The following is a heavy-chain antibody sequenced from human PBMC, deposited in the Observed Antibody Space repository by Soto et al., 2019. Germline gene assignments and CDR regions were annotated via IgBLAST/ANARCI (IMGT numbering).Heavy chain of an antibody. J-gene: IGHJ4*02. Sequence: QVQLQQWGAGLLKPSETLSLTCAVYGGSFSGYYWSWIRQPPGKGLEWIGEINHSGSTNYNPSLKSRVTISVDTSKNQFSLKLSSVTAADTAVYYCASVSGIAAAGTRGQRRGDGATDYWGQGTLVTVAS. CDR1: GGSFSGYY. D-gene: IGHD6-13*01. V-gene: IGHV4-34*01. CDR2: INHSGST. CDR3: ASVSGIAAAGTRGQRRGDGATDY.